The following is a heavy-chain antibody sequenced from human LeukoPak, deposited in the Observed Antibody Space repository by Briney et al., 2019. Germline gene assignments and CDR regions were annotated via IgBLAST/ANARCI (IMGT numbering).Heavy chain of an antibody. Sequence: PETLCLTRAVSVGSSRGYNWSCIRQPPEKGLECMWEINHSGSTNYNPSLKSRVTISVDTSKNQFSLKLSSVTAADTAVYYCARGLLTVTTEYYFDYWGQGTLVTVSS. CDR1: VGSSRGYN. J-gene: IGHJ4*02. CDR3: ARGLLTVTTEYYFDY. V-gene: IGHV4-34*01. D-gene: IGHD4-17*01. CDR2: INHSGST.